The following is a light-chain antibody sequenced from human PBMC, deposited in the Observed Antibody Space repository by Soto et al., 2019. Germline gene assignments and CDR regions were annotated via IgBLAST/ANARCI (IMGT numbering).Light chain of an antibody. V-gene: IGKV3-15*01. CDR1: QSVSNN. Sequence: ILMTQSPATLSVSPGERATISCRASQSVSNNLAWYQQKPGQAPRLLIYDASTWATGIPARFSGSGSGTEFTLTISGLQSEDFAVYYCQQYNSWPPWTFGQGTKVEVK. CDR3: QQYNSWPPWT. J-gene: IGKJ1*01. CDR2: DAS.